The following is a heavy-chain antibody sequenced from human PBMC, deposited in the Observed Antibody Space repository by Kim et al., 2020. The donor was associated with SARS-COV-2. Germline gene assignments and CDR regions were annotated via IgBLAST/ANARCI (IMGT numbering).Heavy chain of an antibody. CDR1: GYTFTGYY. Sequence: ASVKVSCKTSGYTFTGYYIHWVRQAPGQGLEWMGRINPKTGFTDYAQKFQGRVTMTRDTAITTAYMELSGLRYDDTATFYCARDFYDSTGYKFFDLWGRGTLVIVSS. V-gene: IGHV1-2*06. CDR2: INPKTGFT. CDR3: ARDFYDSTGYKFFDL. J-gene: IGHJ2*01. D-gene: IGHD3-22*01.